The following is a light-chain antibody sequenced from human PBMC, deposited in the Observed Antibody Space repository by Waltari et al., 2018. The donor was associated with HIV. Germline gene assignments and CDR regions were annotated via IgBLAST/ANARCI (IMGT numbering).Light chain of an antibody. J-gene: IGLJ3*02. CDR2: ETG. Sequence: QAVVTQEPSLTVSPGGTVTPPCGSSTGAVTSGHFPYWFQQKPGQAPSTLLYETGNKPSLPPARSSGFLLGGKSALTLSGAQPEDEADYYCLLSYGRARLFGGGTKLTVL. V-gene: IGLV7-46*01. CDR3: LLSYGRARL. CDR1: TGAVTSGHF.